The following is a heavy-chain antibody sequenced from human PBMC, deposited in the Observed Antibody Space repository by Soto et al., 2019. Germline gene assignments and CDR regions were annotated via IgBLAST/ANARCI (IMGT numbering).Heavy chain of an antibody. CDR2: IVVGSGNT. D-gene: IGHD2-2*01. CDR1: GFTFTTSA. Sequence: QMQLVQSGPEVKKPGTSVKVSCQASGFTFTTSAVQWVRQARGQRLEWIGWIVVGSGNTNYAQNFQERVTITRDMSTSRAYMERRSLGSEHTAGYYCAAGDGKYGDYYYYGMAVWGQGTTVTVSS. J-gene: IGHJ6*02. V-gene: IGHV1-58*01. CDR3: AAGDGKYGDYYYYGMAV.